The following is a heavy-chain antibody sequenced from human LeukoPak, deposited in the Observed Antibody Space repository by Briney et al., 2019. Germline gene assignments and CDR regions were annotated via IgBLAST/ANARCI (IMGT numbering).Heavy chain of an antibody. D-gene: IGHD1-1*01. Sequence: PGRSLRLSCAASGFTFSDYSMNWVRQATGKGLEWVSYISSIGATIYYADSVKGRFTISRDNAKNSLFLQMNSLRAEDTAVYYCARGPYKYVISANPDYWGQGTLVTVSS. CDR3: ARGPYKYVISANPDY. CDR1: GFTFSDYS. CDR2: ISSIGATI. V-gene: IGHV3-48*01. J-gene: IGHJ4*02.